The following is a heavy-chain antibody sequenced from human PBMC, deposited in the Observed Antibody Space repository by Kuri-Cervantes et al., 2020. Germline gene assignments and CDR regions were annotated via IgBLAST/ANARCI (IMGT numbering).Heavy chain of an antibody. CDR2: ISSSSSYI. Sequence: GGSLRLSCAASGFTFSSYSMNWVRQAPGKGLEWVSSISSSSSYIYYADSVKGRFTISRDNAKNSLYLQMNSLRAEDTAVYYCARARYDSSGYYLGYYYYYYGMDVWGQGTTVTVSS. D-gene: IGHD3-22*01. V-gene: IGHV3-21*01. J-gene: IGHJ6*02. CDR1: GFTFSSYS. CDR3: ARARYDSSGYYLGYYYYYYGMDV.